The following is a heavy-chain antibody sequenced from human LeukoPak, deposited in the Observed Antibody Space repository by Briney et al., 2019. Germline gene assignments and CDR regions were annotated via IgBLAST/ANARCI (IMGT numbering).Heavy chain of an antibody. CDR3: ARDQGIAAAGTYFDY. V-gene: IGHV4-39*07. CDR1: GGSISSSSYY. J-gene: IGHJ4*02. D-gene: IGHD6-13*01. CDR2: IYYSGST. Sequence: PSETLSLTCTVSGGSISSSSYYWGWIRQPPGKGLEWIGSIYYSGSTYYNPSLKSRVTISVDTSKNQFSLKLSSVTAADTAVYYCARDQGIAAAGTYFDYWGQGTLVTVSS.